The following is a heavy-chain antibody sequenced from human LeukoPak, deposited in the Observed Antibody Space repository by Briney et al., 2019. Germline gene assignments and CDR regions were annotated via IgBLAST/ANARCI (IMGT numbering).Heavy chain of an antibody. CDR1: GYNFNAYY. D-gene: IGHD3-3*01. J-gene: IGHJ4*02. Sequence: GASVKVSCKASGYNFNAYYMHWVRQAPGQGLEWMGWINPNSGGTNYAQKFQGRVTLIRDTSINTVYMEVNRLTSDDTVVYYCARGEWLVLGDHWGQGTPVTVSS. CDR2: INPNSGGT. CDR3: ARGEWLVLGDH. V-gene: IGHV1-2*02.